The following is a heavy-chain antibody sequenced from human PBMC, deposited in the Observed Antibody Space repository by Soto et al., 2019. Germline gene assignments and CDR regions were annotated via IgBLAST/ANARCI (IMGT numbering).Heavy chain of an antibody. CDR3: ASNSYGDTLYVY. CDR2: IYYSGST. J-gene: IGHJ4*02. CDR1: GGSISSGDYY. Sequence: QVQLQESGPGLVKPSQTLSLTCTVSGGSISSGDYYWSWIRQPPGKGLEWIGYIYYSGSTYYNPSLKNRVTIAVDTSKNQFSRKLSSVTAADTAVYYCASNSYGDTLYVYWGQGTLVTVSS. V-gene: IGHV4-30-4*01. D-gene: IGHD5-18*01.